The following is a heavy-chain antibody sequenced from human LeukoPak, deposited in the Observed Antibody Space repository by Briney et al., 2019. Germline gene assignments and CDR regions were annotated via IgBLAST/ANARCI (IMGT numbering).Heavy chain of an antibody. CDR2: IIPSFGTA. CDR3: ARGPSYYDSSGLFDY. D-gene: IGHD3-22*01. Sequence: WASVKVSCKASGGTFSSYAICWVRQAPGQGLEWMGGIIPSFGTANYAQKFQGRVTITTDESTSTAYMELSSLRSEDTAVYYCARGPSYYDSSGLFDYWGQGTLVTVSS. J-gene: IGHJ4*02. CDR1: GGTFSSYA. V-gene: IGHV1-69*05.